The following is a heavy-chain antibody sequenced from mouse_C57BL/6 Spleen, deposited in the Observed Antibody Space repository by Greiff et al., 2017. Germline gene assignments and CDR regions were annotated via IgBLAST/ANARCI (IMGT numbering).Heavy chain of an antibody. D-gene: IGHD1-1*01. J-gene: IGHJ4*01. Sequence: EVKLMESGGGLVKPGGSLKLSCAASGFTFSDYGMHWVRQAPEKGLEWVAYISSGSSTIYYADTVKGRFTLARDNAKNTPFLQMTSLRSEDTAMYYCARGPHYYGSSYAMDYWGQGTSVTVSS. CDR3: ARGPHYYGSSYAMDY. V-gene: IGHV5-17*01. CDR2: ISSGSSTI. CDR1: GFTFSDYG.